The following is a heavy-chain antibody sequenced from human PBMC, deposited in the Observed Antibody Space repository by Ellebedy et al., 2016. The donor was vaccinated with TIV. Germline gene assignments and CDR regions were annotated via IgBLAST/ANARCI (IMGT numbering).Heavy chain of an antibody. CDR2: IYHSGSI. CDR1: GYSISSGYY. Sequence: SETLSLXXTVSGYSISSGYYWGWIRQPPGKGLEWIGSIYHSGSIFYNPSLKSRVTISVDTSKNQFSLKLSSVTAADTAVYCCARDGGSDTDFDYWGQGTLVTVSS. D-gene: IGHD3-10*01. CDR3: ARDGGSDTDFDY. V-gene: IGHV4-38-2*02. J-gene: IGHJ4*02.